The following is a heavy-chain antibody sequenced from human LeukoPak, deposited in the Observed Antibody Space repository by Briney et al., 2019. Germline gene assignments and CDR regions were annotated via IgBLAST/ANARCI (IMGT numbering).Heavy chain of an antibody. Sequence: ASVKVSCKASGYTFTSYDVNWVRQATGQGLEWMGWMNPNSGNTGYAQKFQGRVTMTRNTSISTAYMGLSRLRSDDTAVYSCARDSGERGSGSYLIAYWGQGTLVTVSS. D-gene: IGHD3-10*01. J-gene: IGHJ4*02. CDR1: GYTFTSYD. CDR2: MNPNSGNT. CDR3: ARDSGERGSGSYLIAY. V-gene: IGHV1-8*01.